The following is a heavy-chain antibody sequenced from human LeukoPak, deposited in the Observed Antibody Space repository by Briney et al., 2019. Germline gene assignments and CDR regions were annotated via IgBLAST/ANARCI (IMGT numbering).Heavy chain of an antibody. D-gene: IGHD2-21*02. J-gene: IGHJ5*02. CDR2: IWNDGTNK. CDR3: ARDLTGGDHA. Sequence: GGSLRLSCAASRFTFSRFGMHWVRQPPGKGLEWVAFIWNDGTNKYYADSVKGRFTIYRDNPNYTLYLQMHSLTTEDTAVYYCARDLTGGDHAWGQGTLSPSPQ. CDR1: RFTFSRFG. V-gene: IGHV3-30*02.